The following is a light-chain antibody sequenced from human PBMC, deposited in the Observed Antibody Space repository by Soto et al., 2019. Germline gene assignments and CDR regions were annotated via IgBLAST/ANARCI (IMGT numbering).Light chain of an antibody. J-gene: IGKJ2*01. CDR3: QQSYSTPLT. CDR1: QSISSY. V-gene: IGKV1-39*01. CDR2: AAS. Sequence: DIQMTQSPSSLSASVGDRVTITCRASQSISSYLNWYQQKPGKAPKLLIYAASSLQSGVPSRFSGSGSATDITLTISSLQPEDFATYYCQQSYSTPLTFGKGPKLEIK.